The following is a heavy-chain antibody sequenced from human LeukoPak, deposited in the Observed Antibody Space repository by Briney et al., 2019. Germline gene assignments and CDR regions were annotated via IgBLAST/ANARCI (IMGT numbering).Heavy chain of an antibody. CDR2: IKSKTDRETI. V-gene: IGHV3-15*01. D-gene: IGHD3-3*01. CDR1: GLSFSKAW. CDR3: TTGGGVLRFL. J-gene: IGHJ4*02. Sequence: GGSLRLSCAASGLSFSKAWLSWVRQVPGRGLEWVARIKSKTDRETIDHAAPVKGRFTISRDDSENTLYLEMKSLKTEDTGVYYCTTGGGVLRFLGGQGTLVTVSS.